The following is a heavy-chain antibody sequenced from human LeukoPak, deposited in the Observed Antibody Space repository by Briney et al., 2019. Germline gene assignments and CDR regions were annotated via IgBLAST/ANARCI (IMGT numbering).Heavy chain of an antibody. V-gene: IGHV1-69*13. CDR3: ARNRNYYDSSGYYLPFDY. Sequence: SVKVSCKGSGGTFSSYAISWVRQAPGQGLEWMGGIIPIFGTANYAQKFQGRDTITADESTSTAYMELSSLRSEDTAVYYCARNRNYYDSSGYYLPFDYWGQGTLVTVSS. CDR2: IIPIFGTA. D-gene: IGHD3-22*01. J-gene: IGHJ4*02. CDR1: GGTFSSYA.